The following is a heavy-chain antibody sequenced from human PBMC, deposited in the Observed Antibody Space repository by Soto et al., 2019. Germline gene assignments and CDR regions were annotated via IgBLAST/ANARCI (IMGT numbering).Heavy chain of an antibody. CDR3: AKISGSSDTVN. Sequence: GGSLRLSXAASGFTFSSYAMSWVRQAPGKGLEWVSSISASGGGTYYADSVKGRFTISRDNSKNTLYLQVHSLRAEDTALYHCAKISGSSDTVNWGQGTLVTVSS. V-gene: IGHV3-23*01. CDR1: GFTFSSYA. CDR2: ISASGGGT. J-gene: IGHJ4*02. D-gene: IGHD6-6*01.